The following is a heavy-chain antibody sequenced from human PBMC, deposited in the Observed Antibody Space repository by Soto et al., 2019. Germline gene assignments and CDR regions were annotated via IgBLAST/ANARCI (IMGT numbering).Heavy chain of an antibody. Sequence: EVQLLESGGGLVQPGGSLRLSCAASGFPFSTYAMTWVRQAPGKGLEWVSAISGSGGSTYYADSVEGRFTISRDKSKSTLFLQMNSLRAEDTAVYYCAKNWDTTFSSSSHWGQGALVTVSS. D-gene: IGHD6-6*01. CDR3: AKNWDTTFSSSSH. CDR1: GFPFSTYA. CDR2: ISGSGGST. J-gene: IGHJ4*02. V-gene: IGHV3-23*01.